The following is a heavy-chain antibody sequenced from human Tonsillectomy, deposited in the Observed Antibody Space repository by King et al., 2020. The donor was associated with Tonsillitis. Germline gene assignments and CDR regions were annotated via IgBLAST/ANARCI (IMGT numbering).Heavy chain of an antibody. J-gene: IGHJ4*02. CDR3: VRTPAAYCGGDCYR. V-gene: IGHV4-34*01. CDR2: INYSGST. D-gene: IGHD2-21*02. Sequence: VQLQQWGAGLLKPSETLSVTCAVSGGSFSGYYWTWIRQPPGKGLEWIGDINYSGSTNYNPSLKSRVTISADKSKNQFSLGLTSVTAADSAVYYCVRTPAAYCGGDCYRWGQGTLVTVSS. CDR1: GGSFSGYY.